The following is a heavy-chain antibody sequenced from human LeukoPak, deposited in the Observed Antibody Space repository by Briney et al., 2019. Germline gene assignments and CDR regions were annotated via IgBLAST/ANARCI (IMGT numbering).Heavy chain of an antibody. Sequence: SGTLSLTCAVSGGSISSSDWWSWVRQPPGKGLEWIGEIYHSGSTNYNPSLKSRVTISVDTSKNQFSLKLTSVTAADTAVYYCARGPAAGIDTGHYDYWGQGTLVTVSS. D-gene: IGHD6-13*01. CDR2: IYHSGST. CDR1: GGSISSSDW. CDR3: ARGPAAGIDTGHYDY. J-gene: IGHJ4*02. V-gene: IGHV4-4*02.